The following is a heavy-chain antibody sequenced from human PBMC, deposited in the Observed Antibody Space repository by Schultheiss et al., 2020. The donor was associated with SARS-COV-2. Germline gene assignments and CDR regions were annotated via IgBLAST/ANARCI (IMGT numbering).Heavy chain of an antibody. CDR3: AKDRDSSGWYYFDY. CDR2: ISGSGGST. CDR1: GFTFSSYA. J-gene: IGHJ4*02. Sequence: GGSLRLSCAASGFTFSSYAMSWVRQAPGKGLEWVSAISGSGGSTYYADSVKGRFTISRDNAKNSLYLQMNSLRAEDTALYYCAKDRDSSGWYYFDYWGQGTLVTVSS. V-gene: IGHV3-23*01. D-gene: IGHD6-19*01.